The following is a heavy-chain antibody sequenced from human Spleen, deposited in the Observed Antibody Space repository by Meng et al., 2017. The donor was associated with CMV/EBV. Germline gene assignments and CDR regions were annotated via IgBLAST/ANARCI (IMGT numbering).Heavy chain of an antibody. CDR2: INHGGST. Sequence: SETLSLTCAVSGGSFSGYFWNWIRQPPGKGLEWIGEINHGGSTKYNPSLKSRVTISVDASGNQFSLKLSSVTAADTAVYYCARQVGLYNWFDPWGQGTLVTVSS. J-gene: IGHJ5*02. CDR3: ARQVGLYNWFDP. D-gene: IGHD1-26*01. CDR1: GGSFSGYF. V-gene: IGHV4-34*01.